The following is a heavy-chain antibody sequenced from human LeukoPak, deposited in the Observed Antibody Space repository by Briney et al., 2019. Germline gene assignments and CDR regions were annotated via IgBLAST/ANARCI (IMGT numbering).Heavy chain of an antibody. V-gene: IGHV4-34*01. CDR2: INHSGST. D-gene: IGHD3-10*01. Sequence: KPSETLSLTCAVYGGSFSGYYWSWIRQPPGKGLEWIGEINHSGSTNYNPSLKSRVTISVDTSKNQFSLKLSSVTAADTAVYYCARERFGGPYFDPRGQGTLVTVSS. J-gene: IGHJ5*02. CDR3: ARERFGGPYFDP. CDR1: GGSFSGYY.